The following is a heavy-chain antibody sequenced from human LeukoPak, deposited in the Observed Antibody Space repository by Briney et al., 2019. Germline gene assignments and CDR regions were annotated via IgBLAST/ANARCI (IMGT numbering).Heavy chain of an antibody. J-gene: IGHJ4*02. D-gene: IGHD2-2*01. Sequence: SETLSLTCTVSGGSVSSGSYYWSWIRQHPGKGLEWIGYIYYSGRNNYNPSLKSRVTISVDTSKNQYSLKLSSVTAADTAVYYCARFSIVVVPAAMKRDYYFDYWGQGTLVTVSS. V-gene: IGHV4-61*01. CDR1: GGSVSSGSYY. CDR2: IYYSGRN. CDR3: ARFSIVVVPAAMKRDYYFDY.